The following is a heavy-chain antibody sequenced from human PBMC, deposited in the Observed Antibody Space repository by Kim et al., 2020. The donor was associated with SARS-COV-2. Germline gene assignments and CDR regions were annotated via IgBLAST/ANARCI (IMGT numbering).Heavy chain of an antibody. D-gene: IGHD6-6*01. CDR2: IYPGDSDT. Sequence: GESLKISCKGSGYSFTSYWIGWVRQMPGKGLEWMGIIYPGDSDTRYSPSFQGQVTISADKSISTAYLQWSSLKASDTAMYYCARPAPEYSSSSFIQDYWGQGTLVTVSS. V-gene: IGHV5-51*01. J-gene: IGHJ4*02. CDR1: GYSFTSYW. CDR3: ARPAPEYSSSSFIQDY.